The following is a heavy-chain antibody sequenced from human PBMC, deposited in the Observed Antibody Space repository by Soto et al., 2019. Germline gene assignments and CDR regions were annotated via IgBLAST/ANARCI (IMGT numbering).Heavy chain of an antibody. J-gene: IGHJ6*02. Sequence: ASVKVSCKASGYTFTGYYMHWVRQAPGQGLEWMGWINPNSGGTNYAQKFQGWVTMTRDTSISTAYMELSRLRSDDTAVYYCARSVNGVKGPSGYSSSREWYYYGMDVWGQGTTVTV. D-gene: IGHD6-13*01. CDR2: INPNSGGT. CDR3: ARSVNGVKGPSGYSSSREWYYYGMDV. V-gene: IGHV1-2*04. CDR1: GYTFTGYY.